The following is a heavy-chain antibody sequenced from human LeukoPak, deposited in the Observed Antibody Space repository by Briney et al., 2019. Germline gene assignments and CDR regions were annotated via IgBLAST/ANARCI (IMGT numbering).Heavy chain of an antibody. CDR3: ARQNHYYSDSGSYYKEGFDY. J-gene: IGHJ4*02. V-gene: IGHV3-21*01. Sequence: PGGSLRLSCAASGFTFSNYSMNWVRQAPGKGLEWVSSISSSSSYIYYADSVKGRFSISRDNAKNSLYLQMNSLRAEDTAMYYCARQNHYYSDSGSYYKEGFDYWGQGTLVTVSS. CDR1: GFTFSNYS. D-gene: IGHD3-10*01. CDR2: ISSSSSYI.